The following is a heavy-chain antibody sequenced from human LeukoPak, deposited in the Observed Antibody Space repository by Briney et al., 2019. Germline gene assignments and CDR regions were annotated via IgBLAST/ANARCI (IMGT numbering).Heavy chain of an antibody. J-gene: IGHJ4*02. V-gene: IGHV3-9*01. CDR1: GFTFDDYA. CDR2: ISWNSGSI. Sequence: PGRSLRLSCAASGFTFDDYAMHWVRQAPGKGLEWVSGISWNSGSIGYADSVKGRFTISRDNAKNSLYLQMNSLRAEDTALYYCAKDSTAMGELPFDYWGQGTLVTVSS. D-gene: IGHD5-18*01. CDR3: AKDSTAMGELPFDY.